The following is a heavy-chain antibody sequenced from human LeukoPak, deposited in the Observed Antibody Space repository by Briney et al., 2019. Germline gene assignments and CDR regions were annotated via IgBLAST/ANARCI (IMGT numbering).Heavy chain of an antibody. CDR1: GFTVSSNY. CDR2: IYSGGST. V-gene: IGHV3-53*01. Sequence: AGGSLRLSCAASGFTVSSNYMSWVRQAPGKGLEWVSVIYSGGSTYYADSVKGRFTISRDNSKNTLYLQMNSLRAEDTAVYYCAKALTIFGVVMDAFDIWGQGTMVTVSS. CDR3: AKALTIFGVVMDAFDI. J-gene: IGHJ3*02. D-gene: IGHD3-3*01.